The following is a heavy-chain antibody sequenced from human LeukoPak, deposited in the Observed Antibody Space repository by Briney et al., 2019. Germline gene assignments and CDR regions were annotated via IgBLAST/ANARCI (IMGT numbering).Heavy chain of an antibody. V-gene: IGHV4-4*02. CDR1: GGSISSSNW. CDR3: ARVNYYDSSGYRENYFDY. CDR2: IYHSGST. J-gene: IGHJ4*02. D-gene: IGHD3-22*01. Sequence: SGTLSLTCAVSGGSISSSNWWSWVRQPPGKGLEWIGEIYHSGSTNYNPSLKSRVTISVDKSKNQFSLKLSSVTAADTAVYYCARVNYYDSSGYRENYFDYWGQGTLVTVSS.